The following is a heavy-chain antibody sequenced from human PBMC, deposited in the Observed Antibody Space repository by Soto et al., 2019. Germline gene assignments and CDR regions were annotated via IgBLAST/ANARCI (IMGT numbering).Heavy chain of an antibody. CDR3: ARGVTAGVHF. D-gene: IGHD3-10*01. CDR2: MQPSSGRT. V-gene: IGHV1-8*01. J-gene: IGHJ4*02. CDR1: GDSFTSLD. Sequence: AAVKVSCKASGDSFTSLDINWVRQTTGQGLEWMGWMQPSSGRTGYAQKFQGRVTMTRDTSINTAYMELNSLTSDDTAFYYCARGVTAGVHFWGQATLVTVSS.